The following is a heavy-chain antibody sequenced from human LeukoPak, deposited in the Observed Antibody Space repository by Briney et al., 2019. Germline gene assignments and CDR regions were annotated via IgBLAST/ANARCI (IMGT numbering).Heavy chain of an antibody. CDR1: GGSISSSSYY. CDR2: IYYSGST. V-gene: IGHV4-39*01. J-gene: IGHJ3*02. CDR3: VITTSDAFDI. Sequence: SETLSLTCTVSGGSISSSSYYWGWIRQPPGKGLEWIGSIYYSGSTYYNPSLKSRVTISVDTSKNQFSLKLSSVTAADTAVYYSVITTSDAFDIWGQGTMVTVSS. D-gene: IGHD3-22*01.